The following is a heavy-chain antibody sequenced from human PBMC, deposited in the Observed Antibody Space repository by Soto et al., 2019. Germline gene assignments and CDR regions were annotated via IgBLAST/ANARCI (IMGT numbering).Heavy chain of an antibody. J-gene: IGHJ4*02. CDR2: INHSGST. CDR1: GGSFSGYY. CDR3: ARGRGTVVTFDY. Sequence: PSETLSLTCAVYGGSFSGYYWSWIRQPPGKGLEWIGEINHSGSTNYNPSLKSRVTISVDTSKNQFSLKLSSVTAADTAVYYCARGRGTVVTFDYWGQGTLVTVS. D-gene: IGHD2-15*01. V-gene: IGHV4-34*01.